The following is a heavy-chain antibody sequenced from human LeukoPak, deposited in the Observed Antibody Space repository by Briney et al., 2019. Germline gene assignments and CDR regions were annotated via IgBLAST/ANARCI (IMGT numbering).Heavy chain of an antibody. J-gene: IGHJ4*02. D-gene: IGHD1-26*01. V-gene: IGHV1-46*01. CDR1: GYTFTSYG. CDR3: ARDREAFLDLYYFDY. CDR2: INPSGGST. Sequence: ASVKVSCKASGYTFTSYGISWVRQAPGQGLEWMGIINPSGGSTSYAQKFQGRVTMTRDMSTSTVYMELSSLRSEDTAVYYCARDREAFLDLYYFDYWGQGTLVTVSS.